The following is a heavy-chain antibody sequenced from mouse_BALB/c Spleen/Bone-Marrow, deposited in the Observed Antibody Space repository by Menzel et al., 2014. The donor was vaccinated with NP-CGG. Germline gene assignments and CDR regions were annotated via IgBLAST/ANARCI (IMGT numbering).Heavy chain of an antibody. J-gene: IGHJ4*01. CDR3: ARFITTRAMDY. CDR2: IWGGGST. Sequence: VQRVESGPGLVAPSQSLSITCTVSGFSLSRYSVHWVRQPPGKGLEWLGMIWGGGSTDYNSALKSRLSTSKDNSKSQVFLKMNSLQTDDAAMYYCARFITTRAMDYWGQGTSVTVSS. V-gene: IGHV2-6-4*01. CDR1: GFSLSRYS. D-gene: IGHD1-1*01.